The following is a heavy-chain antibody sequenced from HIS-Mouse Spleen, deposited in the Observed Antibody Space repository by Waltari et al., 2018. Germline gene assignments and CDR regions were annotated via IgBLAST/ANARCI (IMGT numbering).Heavy chain of an antibody. CDR3: ARDLELDAFDI. Sequence: EVQLVESGGGLVQPGGSLRLSCAASGFTFSSYWMHWCRQAQGKGSVWVSSINRGGSSTRSADSVKGRFTISRDNAKNTLYLQMNSLRAEDTAVYYCARDLELDAFDIWGQGTMVTVSS. CDR2: INRGGSST. D-gene: IGHD1-1*01. V-gene: IGHV3-74*01. J-gene: IGHJ3*02. CDR1: GFTFSSYW.